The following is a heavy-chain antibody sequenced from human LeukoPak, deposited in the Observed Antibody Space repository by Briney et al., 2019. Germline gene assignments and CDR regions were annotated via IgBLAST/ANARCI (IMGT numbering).Heavy chain of an antibody. D-gene: IGHD3-22*01. J-gene: IGHJ4*02. Sequence: GGSLRLSCAASGVTVSSNYMCWVRQAPGKGLEWVSVIYSGGSTYYADSVKGRFTISRDNSKNTLYLQMNSLRAEDTAVYYCARTYYYDISGYYFFEYWGQGTLVTVSS. CDR3: ARTYYYDISGYYFFEY. CDR2: IYSGGST. CDR1: GVTVSSNY. V-gene: IGHV3-53*01.